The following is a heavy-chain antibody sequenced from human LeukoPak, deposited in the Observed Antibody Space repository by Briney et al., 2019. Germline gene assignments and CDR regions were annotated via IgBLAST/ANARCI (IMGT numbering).Heavy chain of an antibody. V-gene: IGHV4-34*01. CDR2: INHSGST. Sequence: SETLSLTCAVYGGSFSGYYWSWIRQPPGKGLEWIGEINHSGSTNYNPSLKSRVTISVDRSKNQFSLKLSSVTAADTAVYYCARVSNWNYRGEFDYWGQGTLVTVSS. CDR1: GGSFSGYY. CDR3: ARVSNWNYRGEFDY. D-gene: IGHD1-7*01. J-gene: IGHJ4*02.